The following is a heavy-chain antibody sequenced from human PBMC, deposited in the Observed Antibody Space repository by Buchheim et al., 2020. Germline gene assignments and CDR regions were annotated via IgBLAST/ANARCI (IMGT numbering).Heavy chain of an antibody. CDR3: ARQLGGYSLDY. D-gene: IGHD5-18*01. V-gene: IGHV1-46*01. Sequence: QVQVVQSGAEVKKPGASVKVSCKTSGYPFINYYIHWVRQAPGQGLEWMGVINPSGGGTTYAQKFQGRISLTRDKSTTTVYMELNSLISEDTALYYCARQLGGYSLDYWGQGT. CDR2: INPSGGGT. CDR1: GYPFINYY. J-gene: IGHJ4*02.